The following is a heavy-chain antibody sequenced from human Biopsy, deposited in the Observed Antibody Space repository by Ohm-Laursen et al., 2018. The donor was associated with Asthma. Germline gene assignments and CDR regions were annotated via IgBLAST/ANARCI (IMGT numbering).Heavy chain of an antibody. Sequence: SVKVSCKTSGYTFNSAGTTWVRQAPGQGLEWMGWFSVYNGNTNVAQKLQDRVTMITDTSTSTAYMELGSLRSDDTAVYFCARAVDYSHYYGIDVWGQGTTVTVS. CDR2: FSVYNGNT. CDR1: GYTFNSAG. D-gene: IGHD3-10*01. J-gene: IGHJ6*02. V-gene: IGHV1-18*01. CDR3: ARAVDYSHYYGIDV.